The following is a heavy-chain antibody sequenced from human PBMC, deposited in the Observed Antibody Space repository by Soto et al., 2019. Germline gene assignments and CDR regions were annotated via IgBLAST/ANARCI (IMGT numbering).Heavy chain of an antibody. J-gene: IGHJ6*03. V-gene: IGHV1-69*02. Sequence: QVQLVQSGAEVKKPGSSVKVSCKASGGTFRSYTISWVRQAPGQGLEWMGRIIPILGIANYAQKFQGRVTITANRPTSTAYMELSSLRSEDTAVYYCARAPLSCSGGSCSANYNYYYIDVWGKGTPVTVSS. CDR3: ARAPLSCSGGSCSANYNYYYIDV. D-gene: IGHD2-15*01. CDR1: GGTFRSYT. CDR2: IIPILGIA.